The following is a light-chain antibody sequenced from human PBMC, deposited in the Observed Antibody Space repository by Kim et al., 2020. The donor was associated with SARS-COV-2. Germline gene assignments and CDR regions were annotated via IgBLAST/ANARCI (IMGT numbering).Light chain of an antibody. CDR1: SSNIGAGYD. J-gene: IGLJ2*01. CDR2: GNI. V-gene: IGLV1-40*01. Sequence: GVTISCTGSSSNIGAGYDVHGYQQLPGTAPKLLIYGNINRPSGVPDRFSGSKSGTSASLAITGLQAEDEADYYCQSYDSSLSAVVFGGGTELTVL. CDR3: QSYDSSLSAVV.